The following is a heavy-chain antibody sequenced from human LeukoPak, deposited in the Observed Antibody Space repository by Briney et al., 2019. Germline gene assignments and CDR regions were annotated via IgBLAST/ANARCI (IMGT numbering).Heavy chain of an antibody. CDR2: MYYCGSP. D-gene: IGHD4-11*01. CDR1: GGSITSGTYY. V-gene: IGHV4-39*01. Sequence: SESLSLTCTVSGGSITSGTYYWGWIRQPPGKGLEWIGNMYYCGSPYHNPSLKSRVTISVDTSKNQFSLKLNSVTASDTAVYYCVRSTTVTTLFDYWGQGTLVPVSS. CDR3: VRSTTVTTLFDY. J-gene: IGHJ4*02.